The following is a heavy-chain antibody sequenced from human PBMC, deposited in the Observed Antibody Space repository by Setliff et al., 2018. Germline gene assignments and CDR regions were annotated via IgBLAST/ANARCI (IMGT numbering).Heavy chain of an antibody. J-gene: IGHJ5*02. CDR2: VYPGDSET. CDR1: GYSFPSYW. CDR3: GRSPGLAEGGSWFAP. Sequence: GESLKISCEASGYSFPSYWIGWVRQMPGKGLEWMGSVYPGDSETRYSSSFQGQVTISADKSIGTAYLQWSSLKASDTAIYYCGRSPGLAEGGSWFAPWGQGTLVTVSS. V-gene: IGHV5-51*01. D-gene: IGHD6-13*01.